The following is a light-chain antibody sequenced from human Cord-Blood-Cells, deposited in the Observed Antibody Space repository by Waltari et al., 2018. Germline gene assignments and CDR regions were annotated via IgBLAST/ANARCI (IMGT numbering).Light chain of an antibody. J-gene: IGKJ2*01. CDR1: QSVLYSSNNKNY. CDR3: QQYYSTPYT. CDR2: WAS. Sequence: DIVMTQSPDSLAVSLGERATINCKSSQSVLYSSNNKNYLAWYQQKPGQPPKLLIYWASTRGSGVPDRFSGSGSGTDFTFTISSLHAEDVADYCCQQYYSTPYTFGQGTQLEIK. V-gene: IGKV4-1*01.